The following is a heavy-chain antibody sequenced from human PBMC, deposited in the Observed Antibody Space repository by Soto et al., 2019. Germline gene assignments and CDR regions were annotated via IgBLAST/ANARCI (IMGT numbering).Heavy chain of an antibody. CDR3: ARNNSSTSYY. CDR2: ISSSSSYI. D-gene: IGHD6-13*01. J-gene: IGHJ4*02. V-gene: IGHV3-21*01. Sequence: EVQLVESGGGLVKPGGSLRLSCAASGFTFSSYSMNWVRQAPGKGLEWVSSISSSSSYIYYADSVKGRFTISRDNAKNSLYLQMNSLRAEDTAVYYCARNNSSTSYYWGQGSLVTVSS. CDR1: GFTFSSYS.